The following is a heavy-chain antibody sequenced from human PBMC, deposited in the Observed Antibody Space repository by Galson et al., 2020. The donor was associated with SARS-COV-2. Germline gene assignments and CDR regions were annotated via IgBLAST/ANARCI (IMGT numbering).Heavy chain of an antibody. Sequence: GESLKISCAASGFTFSSYAMSWVRQAPGKGLEWVSAISGSGGSTYYADSVKGRFTISRDNSKNTLYLQMNSLRAEDTAVYYCAKDSSTIFGVITIDYYYMDVWGKGTMVTVSS. CDR1: GFTFSSYA. D-gene: IGHD3-3*01. CDR3: AKDSSTIFGVITIDYYYMDV. V-gene: IGHV3-23*01. J-gene: IGHJ6*03. CDR2: ISGSGGST.